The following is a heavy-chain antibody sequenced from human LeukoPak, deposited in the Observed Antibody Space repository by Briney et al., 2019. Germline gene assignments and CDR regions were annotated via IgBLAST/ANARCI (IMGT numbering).Heavy chain of an antibody. CDR1: GFTFSSYA. J-gene: IGHJ4*02. D-gene: IGHD4-4*01. CDR2: ISGSGGST. CDR3: AKDLGTVTGGRYYFDY. Sequence: GGSLRLSCAASGFTFSSYAMSWVRQAPGKGLEWVSAISGSGGSTYYAGSVKGRFTISRDNSKNTLYLQMNSLRAEDTAVYYCAKDLGTVTGGRYYFDYWGQGTLVTVSS. V-gene: IGHV3-23*01.